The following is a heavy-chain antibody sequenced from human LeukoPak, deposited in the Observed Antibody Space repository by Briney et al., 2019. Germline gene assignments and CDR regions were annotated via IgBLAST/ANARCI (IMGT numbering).Heavy chain of an antibody. J-gene: IGHJ4*02. D-gene: IGHD2/OR15-2a*01. CDR1: GFTFSSYG. Sequence: PGRSLRLSCAASGFTFSSYGMHWVRQAPGKGLEWVAVISYDGSNKYYADSVKGRFTISRDNSKNTLYLQMNSLRAEDPAVYYCAKDSVSNEPFDYWGQGTLVTVSS. CDR3: AKDSVSNEPFDY. V-gene: IGHV3-30*18. CDR2: ISYDGSNK.